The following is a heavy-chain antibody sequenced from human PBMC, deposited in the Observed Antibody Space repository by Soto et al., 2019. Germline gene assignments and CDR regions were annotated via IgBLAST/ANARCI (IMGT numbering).Heavy chain of an antibody. CDR3: AGGGGGDYYYGMDV. D-gene: IGHD3-16*01. V-gene: IGHV3-53*04. Sequence: EVQLVESGGGLVQPGGSLRLSCAASGFTVSSNYMSWVRQAPGKGLEWVSVIYSGGSTYYADSVKGRFTISRHNSKNTGYLQMNSLRGGGTAVDDGAGGGGGDYYYGMDVWGQGTTVTVSS. CDR1: GFTVSSNY. CDR2: IYSGGST. J-gene: IGHJ6*02.